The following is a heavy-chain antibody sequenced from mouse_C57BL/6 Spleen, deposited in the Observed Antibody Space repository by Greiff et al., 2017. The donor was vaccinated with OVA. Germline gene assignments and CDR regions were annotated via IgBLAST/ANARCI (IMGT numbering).Heavy chain of an antibody. CDR2: IWTGGGT. D-gene: IGHD1-1*01. CDR3: ARNSFYGSRYYFDY. V-gene: IGHV2-9-1*01. Sequence: VKLMESGPGLVAPSQSLSITCTVSGFSLTSYAISWVRQPPGKGLEWLGVIWTGGGTNSNSALKSRLSISKDNSKSQVFLKMNSLQTDDTARYYCARNSFYGSRYYFDYWGQGTTLTVSS. J-gene: IGHJ2*01. CDR1: GFSLTSYA.